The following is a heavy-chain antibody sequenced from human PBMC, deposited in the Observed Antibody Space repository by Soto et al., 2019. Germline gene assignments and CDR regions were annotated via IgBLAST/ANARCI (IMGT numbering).Heavy chain of an antibody. Sequence: QVHLVQSATELKKPGASVTVSCKASGYIFIAYYIHWVRQAPGQGLEWLGWITPKTGVTFFEQTFADRLPMTTDTLITAAYVDRASMRSDYTAVYYCAKIVGTPSIGAIYGLDVWGLGTTIIVSS. CDR1: GYIFIAYY. J-gene: IGHJ6*02. CDR3: AKIVGTPSIGAIYGLDV. CDR2: ITPKTGVT. V-gene: IGHV1-2*02. D-gene: IGHD1-26*01.